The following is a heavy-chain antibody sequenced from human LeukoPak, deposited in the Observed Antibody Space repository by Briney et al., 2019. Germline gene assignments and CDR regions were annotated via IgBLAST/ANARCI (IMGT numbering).Heavy chain of an antibody. Sequence: ASVKVSCKDSGGTFSSYAISWVRQAPGQGLEWMEGIIPIFGTANYAQKFQGRVTITADESTSTAYMELSSLRSEDTAVYYCARRWHYSNYVLVFDPWGQGTLVTVSS. D-gene: IGHD4-11*01. CDR2: IIPIFGTA. J-gene: IGHJ5*02. CDR3: ARRWHYSNYVLVFDP. CDR1: GGTFSSYA. V-gene: IGHV1-69*13.